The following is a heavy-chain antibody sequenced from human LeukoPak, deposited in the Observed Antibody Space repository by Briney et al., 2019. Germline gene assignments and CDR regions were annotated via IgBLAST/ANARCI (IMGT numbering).Heavy chain of an antibody. CDR3: ARDRHDYGDPYPLDY. CDR2: IWYDGSNK. J-gene: IGHJ4*02. V-gene: IGHV3-33*01. D-gene: IGHD4-17*01. CDR1: GFTFSSYG. Sequence: GGSLRLSCAASGFTFSSYGMHWVRQAPGKGLEWVAVIWYDGSNKYYADSVKGRFTISRDNSKNTLYLQMNSLRAEDTAVYYCARDRHDYGDPYPLDYWGQGTLVTVSS.